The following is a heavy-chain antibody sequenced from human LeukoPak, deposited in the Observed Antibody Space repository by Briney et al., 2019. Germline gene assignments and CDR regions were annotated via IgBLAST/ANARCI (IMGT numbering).Heavy chain of an antibody. CDR3: ARPYYDILTGPIDAFDI. CDR2: INHSGST. D-gene: IGHD3-9*01. Sequence: SETLSLTCAVYGGSFSGYYWSWIRQPPGKGLEWIGEINHSGSTNYNPSLKSRVTISVDTSKNQFSLKLSSVTAADTAVYYCARPYYDILTGPIDAFDIWGQGTMVTVSS. V-gene: IGHV4-34*01. J-gene: IGHJ3*02. CDR1: GGSFSGYY.